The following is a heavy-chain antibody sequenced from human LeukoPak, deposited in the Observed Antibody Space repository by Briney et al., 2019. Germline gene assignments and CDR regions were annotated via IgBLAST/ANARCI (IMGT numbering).Heavy chain of an antibody. V-gene: IGHV4-39*07. CDR1: GGSINSGSYH. CDR2: IYYSGST. J-gene: IGHJ3*02. CDR3: ARALSGGGHAFDI. Sequence: SETLSLTCTVSGGSINSGSYHWGWIRQPPGKGLEWIGSIYYSGSTYYNSSLKSRATISLDTSKNQFSLKLSSVTAADTAVYYCARALSGGGHAFDIWGQGTMVTVSS. D-gene: IGHD1-26*01.